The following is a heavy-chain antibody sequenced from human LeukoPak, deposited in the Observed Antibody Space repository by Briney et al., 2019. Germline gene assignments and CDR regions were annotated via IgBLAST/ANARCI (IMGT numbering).Heavy chain of an antibody. CDR1: GGSISSYY. CDR2: IYYSGST. Sequence: SETLSLTCTVSGGSISSYYWSWIRQPPGKGLEWIGYIYYSGSTNYNPSLKSRVTISVDTSKNQFSLKLSPVTAADTAVYYCARDKAGRDDAFDIWGQGTMVTVSS. J-gene: IGHJ3*02. CDR3: ARDKAGRDDAFDI. V-gene: IGHV4-59*01. D-gene: IGHD1-14*01.